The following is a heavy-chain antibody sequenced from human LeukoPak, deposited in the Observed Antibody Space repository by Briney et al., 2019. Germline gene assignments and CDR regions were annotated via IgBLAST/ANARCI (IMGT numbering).Heavy chain of an antibody. CDR2: ISHSGST. Sequence: SETLSLTCAVYGGSFSGYYWSWIRQPPGKGLEWIGEISHSGSTNYNPSLKSRVTISVDTSKNQFSLKLSSVTAADTAVYYCARGSNTRGYSGYLDRWTNGMDVWGQGTTVTVSS. D-gene: IGHD5-12*01. CDR3: ARGSNTRGYSGYLDRWTNGMDV. CDR1: GGSFSGYY. J-gene: IGHJ6*02. V-gene: IGHV4-34*01.